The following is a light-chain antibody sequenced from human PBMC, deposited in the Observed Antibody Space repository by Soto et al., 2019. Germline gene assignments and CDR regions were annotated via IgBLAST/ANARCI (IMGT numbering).Light chain of an antibody. CDR3: QQYHSYWT. CDR2: KAS. V-gene: IGKV1-5*03. CDR1: QNINGW. Sequence: IQLSQSPSTLSASVGDRVTITCRASQNINGWLAWYQQKPGKAPKVLIYKASSLESGVPSRFSGSGSGTEFTLTISTLQPDDFAIYYCQQYHSYWTFGQGTKVDIK. J-gene: IGKJ1*01.